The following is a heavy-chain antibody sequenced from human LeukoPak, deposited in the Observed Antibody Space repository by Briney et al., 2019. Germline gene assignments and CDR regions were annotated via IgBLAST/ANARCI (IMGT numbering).Heavy chain of an antibody. CDR2: ISYDGSNK. CDR3: ASDREGAADY. D-gene: IGHD3-16*01. V-gene: IGHV3-30-3*01. Sequence: GGSLRLSCAASGFTFSSYAMHWVRQAPGKGLEWVAVISYDGSNKYYADSVKGRFTISRDNSKNTLYLQMNSLRAEDTAVYYCASDREGAADYWGQGILVTVSS. CDR1: GFTFSSYA. J-gene: IGHJ4*02.